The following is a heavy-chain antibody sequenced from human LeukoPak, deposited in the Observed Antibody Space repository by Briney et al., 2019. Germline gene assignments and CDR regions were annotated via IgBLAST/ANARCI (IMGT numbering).Heavy chain of an antibody. J-gene: IGHJ4*02. V-gene: IGHV4-59*01. CDR3: ARDKGGYFDY. CDR2: IYYGGST. Sequence: SETLFLTCTVSGGSISSYYWSWIRQPPGKGLEWIGYIYYGGSTNYNPSLKSRVTISVDTSKNQFSLKLSSVTAADTAVYYCARDKGGYFDYWGQGTLVTVSS. CDR1: GGSISSYY.